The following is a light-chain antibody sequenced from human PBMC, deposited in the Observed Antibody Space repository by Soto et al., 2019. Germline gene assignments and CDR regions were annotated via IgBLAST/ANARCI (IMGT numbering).Light chain of an antibody. CDR1: TGAVTSGYY. J-gene: IGLJ3*02. CDR2: RTS. Sequence: QTVVTQEPSLTVSPGGTVTLTCALTTGAVTSGYYPNWFQRKPGQALRTLIYRTSNKRSWTPARFSGSLLGGNAALTLSGVQPEDEADYYCVLLYGGAVVFGGGTKLTVL. V-gene: IGLV7-43*01. CDR3: VLLYGGAVV.